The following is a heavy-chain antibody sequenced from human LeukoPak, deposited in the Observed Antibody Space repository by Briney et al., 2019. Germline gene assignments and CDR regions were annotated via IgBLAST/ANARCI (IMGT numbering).Heavy chain of an antibody. D-gene: IGHD3-3*01. CDR3: ARDAEPLRFLEWFPTNY. J-gene: IGHJ4*02. CDR2: INPNSGGT. V-gene: IGHV1-2*02. CDR1: GYTFTGYY. Sequence: GASVKVPCKASGYTFTGYYMHWVRQAPGQGLEWMGWINPNSGGTNYAQKFQGRVTMTRDTSTSTAYMELSRPRSDDTAVYYCARDAEPLRFLEWFPTNYWGQGTLVTVSS.